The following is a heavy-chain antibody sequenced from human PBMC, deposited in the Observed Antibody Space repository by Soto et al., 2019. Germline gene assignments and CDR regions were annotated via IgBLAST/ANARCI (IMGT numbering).Heavy chain of an antibody. V-gene: IGHV3-30-3*01. CDR1: GFTFSSYA. J-gene: IGHJ4*02. CDR2: ISYDGSNK. CDR3: ARDWATIGGDFDY. Sequence: PGGSLRLSCAASGFTFSSYAMHWVRQAPGKGLEWVAVISYDGSNKYYADSVKGRFTISRDNSKNTLYLQMNSLRAEDTAVYYCARDWATIGGDFDYWGQGTLVTVSS. D-gene: IGHD5-12*01.